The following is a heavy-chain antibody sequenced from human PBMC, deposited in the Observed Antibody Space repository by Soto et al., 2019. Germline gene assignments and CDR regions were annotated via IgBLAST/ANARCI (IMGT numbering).Heavy chain of an antibody. J-gene: IGHJ6*02. CDR3: ARARYDFWNGQYDANFFYYGMDV. V-gene: IGHV1-69*12. D-gene: IGHD3-3*01. Sequence: QVQLVQSGAEVKKPGSSVKVSCRAFGDTFSNYAFSWVRQAPGQGLEWMGGIIRIFGTANYAQKFQGRVTITADXSXSXXYMELSSLRTEDTAVYYCARARYDFWNGQYDANFFYYGMDVWGQGTTVTVSS. CDR1: GDTFSNYA. CDR2: IIRIFGTA.